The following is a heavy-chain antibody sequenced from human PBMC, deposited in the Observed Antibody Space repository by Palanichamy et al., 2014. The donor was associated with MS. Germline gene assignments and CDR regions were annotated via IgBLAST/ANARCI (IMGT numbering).Heavy chain of an antibody. CDR3: AKSMIAVAGTGSFDI. V-gene: IGHV3-23*01. D-gene: IGHD6-19*01. CDR1: GFTVSSYA. CDR2: FSATDGSP. J-gene: IGHJ3*02. Sequence: EVQLLEVWGRAWSSLGGPVKLSCAASGFTVSSYAVNWVRQAPGKGLEWVSSFSATDGSPQYADSVTGRFTISRDNSENTFYLHMHSLRAEDMAKYYCAKSMIAVAGTGSFDIWGQGTMVAVSS.